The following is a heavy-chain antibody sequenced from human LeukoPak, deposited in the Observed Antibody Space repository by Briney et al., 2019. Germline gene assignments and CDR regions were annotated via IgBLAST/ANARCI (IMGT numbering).Heavy chain of an antibody. D-gene: IGHD7-27*01. J-gene: IGHJ4*02. V-gene: IGHV3-23*01. CDR1: GFTFSTYT. Sequence: PGGSLRLSCAASGFTFSTYTMYWVRHPPGKRLEWVSIIGINGGGIHYADSVRGRFTISRDNSKNALYLQMNSLRVEDTAVYYCAIDPNWGTHSWGQGVLVTVSS. CDR3: AIDPNWGTHS. CDR2: IGINGGGI.